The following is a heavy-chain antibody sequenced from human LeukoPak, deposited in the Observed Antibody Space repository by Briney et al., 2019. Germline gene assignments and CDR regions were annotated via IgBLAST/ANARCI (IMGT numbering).Heavy chain of an antibody. CDR2: ISGSGGST. V-gene: IGHV3-23*01. CDR1: GFTFSSYA. D-gene: IGHD6-13*01. J-gene: IGHJ4*02. Sequence: PGGSLRLSCAASGFTFSSYAMSWVRQAPGKGPEWVSAISGSGGSTYYADSVKGRFTISRDNSKNTLYLQMNSLRAEDTAVYYCAKDGFRIAAAGDYFDYWGQGTLVTVSS. CDR3: AKDGFRIAAAGDYFDY.